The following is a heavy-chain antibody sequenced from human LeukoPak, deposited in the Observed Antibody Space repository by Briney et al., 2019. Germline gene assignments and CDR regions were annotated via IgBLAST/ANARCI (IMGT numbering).Heavy chain of an antibody. CDR2: ISYDGSNK. CDR3: ARHLSGITGYTYGRGIDY. CDR1: GFTFSSYS. V-gene: IGHV3-30*03. J-gene: IGHJ4*02. Sequence: GGSLRLSCAASGFTFSSYSIHWVRQAPGKGLEWVAVISYDGSNKYYADSVKGRFTISRDNSKNTLYLEMNSLRTEDTAVYYCARHLSGITGYTYGRGIDYWGQGTLVTVSS. D-gene: IGHD5-18*01.